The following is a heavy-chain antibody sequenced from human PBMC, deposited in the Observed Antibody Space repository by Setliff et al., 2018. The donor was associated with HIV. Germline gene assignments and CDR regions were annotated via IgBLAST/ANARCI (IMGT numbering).Heavy chain of an antibody. Sequence: SETLSLTCTVSGGSISSTTYDWGWIRQPPGKGLEWIGSLHYRCSTSYNPSHKSRVAISVETSKSQSSLKMTSVTAADTAVYYCARGLSVYSYANVYYYHGMDVWG. J-gene: IGHJ6*01. CDR1: GGSISSTTYD. V-gene: IGHV4-39*01. CDR3: ARGLSVYSYANVYYYHGMDV. D-gene: IGHD5-18*01. CDR2: LHYRCST.